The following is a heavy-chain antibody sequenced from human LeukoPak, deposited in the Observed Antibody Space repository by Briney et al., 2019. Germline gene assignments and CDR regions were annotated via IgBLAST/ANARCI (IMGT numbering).Heavy chain of an antibody. D-gene: IGHD2-2*02. CDR1: GFTFSSYG. J-gene: IGHJ6*02. CDR3: AREPGYCSSTTCYMVYGMDV. CDR2: ISSSSSYI. V-gene: IGHV3-21*01. Sequence: PGGSLRLSCAASGFTFSSYGMNWVRQAPGKGLEWVSSISSSSSYIYFADSVKGRFTISRDNAKNSLYLQMNSLRDEDTAVYYCAREPGYCSSTTCYMVYGMDVWGQGATVTVSS.